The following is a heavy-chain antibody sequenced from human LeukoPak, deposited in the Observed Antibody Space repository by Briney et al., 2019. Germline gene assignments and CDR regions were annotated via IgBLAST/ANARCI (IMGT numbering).Heavy chain of an antibody. D-gene: IGHD3-3*01. J-gene: IGHJ4*02. CDR3: ARPAGDFWSGYYPYYFDY. V-gene: IGHV4-39*01. CDR1: GGSISSSSYY. CDR2: IYYSGST. Sequence: PSETLSLTCTVSGGSISSSSYYWGWIHQPPGKGLEWIGSIYYSGSTYYNPSLKSRVTISVDTSKNQFSLKLSSVTAADTAVYYCARPAGDFWSGYYPYYFDYWGQGTLVTVSS.